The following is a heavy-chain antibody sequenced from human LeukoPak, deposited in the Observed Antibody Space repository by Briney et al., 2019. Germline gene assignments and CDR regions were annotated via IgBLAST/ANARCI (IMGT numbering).Heavy chain of an antibody. D-gene: IGHD2-8*01. CDR3: AYDSVLMVYDISPHY. CDR1: GFTLSSYS. J-gene: IGHJ4*02. Sequence: PGGSLRLSCAASGFTLSSYSMNWVRQAPGKWLEWVAAISGSGGSTYYADSVKGRFTISRDNSKNTLYLQMNSLRAEDTAVYYCAYDSVLMVYDISPHYWGQGTLVTVSS. V-gene: IGHV3-23*01. CDR2: ISGSGGST.